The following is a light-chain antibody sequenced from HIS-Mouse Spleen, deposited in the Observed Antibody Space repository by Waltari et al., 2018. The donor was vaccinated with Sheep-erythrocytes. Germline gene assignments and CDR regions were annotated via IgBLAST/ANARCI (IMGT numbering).Light chain of an antibody. CDR2: DVS. J-gene: IGLJ1*01. CDR3: CSYAGSYNHV. CDR1: SSDVGRYNY. V-gene: IGLV2-11*01. Sequence: QSALTQPRSVSGSPGQSVTISCTGTSSDVGRYNYVSWYQQHPGKAPKLMIYDVSKRPSGVPDRFSGSKSGNTAYLTISGLQAEDEADYYCCSYAGSYNHVFATGTKVTVL.